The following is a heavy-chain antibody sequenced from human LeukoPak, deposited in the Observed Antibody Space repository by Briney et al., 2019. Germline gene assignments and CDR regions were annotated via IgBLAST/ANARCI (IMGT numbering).Heavy chain of an antibody. CDR1: GYTFTYYG. Sequence: ASVKVSCKASGYTFTYYGINWVRLAPGQGLEWMGWVSGYNGNTRYAQNFQGRLTLTTDTSTNIAYMELMRLRSDDTAVYYCAREVDSAMVNACDFGGQGTLVTVSS. CDR3: AREVDSAMVNACDF. D-gene: IGHD5-18*01. J-gene: IGHJ3*01. V-gene: IGHV1-18*01. CDR2: VSGYNGNT.